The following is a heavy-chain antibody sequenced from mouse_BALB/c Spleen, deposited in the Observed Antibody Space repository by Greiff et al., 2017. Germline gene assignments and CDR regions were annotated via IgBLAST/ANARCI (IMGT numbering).Heavy chain of an antibody. CDR1: GFTFSSYT. D-gene: IGHD2-3*01. CDR2: ISSGGSYT. J-gene: IGHJ4*01. CDR3: TRDRDYDGYYGAMDY. V-gene: IGHV5-6-4*01. Sequence: EVMLVESGGGLVKPGGSLKLSCAASGFTFSSYTMSWVRQTPEKRLEWVATISSGGSYTYYPDSVKGRFTISRDNAKNTLYLQMSSLKSEDTAMYYCTRDRDYDGYYGAMDYWGQGTSVTVSS.